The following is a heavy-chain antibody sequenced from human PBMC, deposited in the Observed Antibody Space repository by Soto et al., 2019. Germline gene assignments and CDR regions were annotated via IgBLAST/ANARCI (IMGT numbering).Heavy chain of an antibody. CDR1: GYTLTELS. CDR3: ATVYSGSYGYYGMDV. J-gene: IGHJ6*02. V-gene: IGHV1-24*01. CDR2: FDPEDGET. Sequence: ASVKVSCKVSGYTLTELSVHWVRQAPGKGLEWMGGFDPEDGETIYAQKFQGRVTMTEDTSTDTAYMELSSLRSEDTAVYYCATVYSGSYGYYGMDVWGQGTTVTVSS. D-gene: IGHD1-26*01.